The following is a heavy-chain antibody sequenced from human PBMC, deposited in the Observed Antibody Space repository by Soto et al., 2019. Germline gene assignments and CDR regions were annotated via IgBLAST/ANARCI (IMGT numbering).Heavy chain of an antibody. D-gene: IGHD1-20*01. J-gene: IGHJ4*02. CDR2: INAGNGNT. CDR1: GNTVPNYA. Sequence: ASVKVSCKASGNTVPNYAIHWVRQAPGQRLEWMGWINAGNGNTKYSQKFQGRVTITRDTSASTAYMELSSLRSEDTAVYYCARGITLPTPLDYWGQGTLVTVS. V-gene: IGHV1-3*01. CDR3: ARGITLPTPLDY.